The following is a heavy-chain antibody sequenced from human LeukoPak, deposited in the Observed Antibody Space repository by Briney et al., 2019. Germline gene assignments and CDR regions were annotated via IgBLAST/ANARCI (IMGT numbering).Heavy chain of an antibody. CDR3: ARVEGWTSSSLFDY. V-gene: IGHV1-2*02. Sequence: GASVKVSCKASGYTFTGYYMHWVRQAPGQGLEWMGWINPNSGGTNYAQKFQGRVTMTRDTSISTAYMELSRLRSDDTAVYYCARVEGWTSSSLFDYWGQGTLVTVSS. D-gene: IGHD6-13*01. CDR1: GYTFTGYY. CDR2: INPNSGGT. J-gene: IGHJ4*02.